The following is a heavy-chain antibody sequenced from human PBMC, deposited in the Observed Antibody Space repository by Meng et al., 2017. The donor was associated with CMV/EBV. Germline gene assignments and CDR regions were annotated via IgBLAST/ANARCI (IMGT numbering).Heavy chain of an antibody. CDR2: ISSSSSYI. Sequence: GGSLRLSCAASGFTFSSYSMNWVRQAPGKGLEWVSSISSSSSYIYYADSVKGRFTISRDNAKNSLYLQMNSLRAEDTAVYYCARDPDGSSLYYYYYYGMDVWGQGTTVTVSS. J-gene: IGHJ6*02. D-gene: IGHD3-10*01. V-gene: IGHV3-21*01. CDR1: GFTFSSYS. CDR3: ARDPDGSSLYYYYYYGMDV.